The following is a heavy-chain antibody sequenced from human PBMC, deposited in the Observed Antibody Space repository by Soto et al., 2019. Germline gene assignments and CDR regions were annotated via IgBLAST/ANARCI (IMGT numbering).Heavy chain of an antibody. V-gene: IGHV4-39*01. Sequence: PSETLCLTYTVSGGSISSSSYYWGWIRQPPGKGLEWIGSIYYSGSTYYNPSLKSRVTISVDTSKNQFSLKLSSVTAADTAVYYCARNPHPGIAVAGSGAFDIWGQGTMVTVS. CDR1: GGSISSSSYY. D-gene: IGHD6-19*01. J-gene: IGHJ3*02. CDR3: ARNPHPGIAVAGSGAFDI. CDR2: IYYSGST.